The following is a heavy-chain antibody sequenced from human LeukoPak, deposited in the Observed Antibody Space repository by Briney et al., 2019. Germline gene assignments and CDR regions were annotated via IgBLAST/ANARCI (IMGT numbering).Heavy chain of an antibody. D-gene: IGHD3-22*01. V-gene: IGHV3-21*01. J-gene: IGHJ4*02. CDR1: GFTFSSYT. CDR3: ARRVVAVGFDY. CDR2: ITSSSSYI. Sequence: GGSLRLSCAASGFTFSSYTMNWVRQAPGKGLEWVSSITSSSSYIYYADSVKGRFTISRDNAKNSLYLQMNSLRAEDTAVYYCARRVVAVGFDYWGQGTLVTVSS.